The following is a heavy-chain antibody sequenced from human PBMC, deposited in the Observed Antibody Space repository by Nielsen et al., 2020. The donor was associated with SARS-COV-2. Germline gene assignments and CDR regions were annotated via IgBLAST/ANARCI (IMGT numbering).Heavy chain of an antibody. J-gene: IGHJ6*02. Sequence: WIRQPPGKGLEWVAVISYDGSNKYYADSVKGRFTISRDNSKNTLYLQMNSLRAEDTAVYYCAKGVKQTARARGSGSITTNSYGMDVWGQGTTVTVSS. V-gene: IGHV3-30*18. D-gene: IGHD3-10*01. CDR2: ISYDGSNK. CDR3: AKGVKQTARARGSGSITTNSYGMDV.